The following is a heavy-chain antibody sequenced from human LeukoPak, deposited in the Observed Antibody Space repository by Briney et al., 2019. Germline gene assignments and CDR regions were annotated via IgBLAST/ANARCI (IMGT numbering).Heavy chain of an antibody. CDR3: ARAACSGGSCYIFPYYFDY. D-gene: IGHD2-15*01. CDR2: MYYSGST. CDR1: GGSISSSSNY. J-gene: IGHJ4*02. V-gene: IGHV4-39*07. Sequence: SETLSLTCSVSGGSISSSSNYWGWIRQPPGKGLEWIGSMYYSGSTYYKPSLQSRVTISVDTSKSQFSLKLSSVTAADTAVYYCARAACSGGSCYIFPYYFDYWGQGTLVTVSS.